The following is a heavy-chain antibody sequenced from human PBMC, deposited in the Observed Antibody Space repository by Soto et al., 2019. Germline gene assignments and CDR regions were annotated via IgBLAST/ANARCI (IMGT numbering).Heavy chain of an antibody. J-gene: IGHJ2*01. Sequence: QVQLVQSGAEVKKPGASVKVSCKASGYTFTSYGISWVRQAPGQGLEWRGWISAYNGNTNYAQKVQGRVTMTTDTYTSTAYLEVRSLRSYDTALYYCARQNYDSSGYYYGWYFDLWGRGTLVTVSS. CDR1: GYTFTSYG. D-gene: IGHD3-22*01. CDR3: ARQNYDSSGYYYGWYFDL. V-gene: IGHV1-18*04. CDR2: ISAYNGNT.